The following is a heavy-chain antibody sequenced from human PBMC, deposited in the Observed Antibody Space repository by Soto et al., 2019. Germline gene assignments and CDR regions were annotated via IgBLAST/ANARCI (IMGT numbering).Heavy chain of an antibody. CDR3: AHSLGWALETYRNYYGMDV. CDR2: IYWDDDK. V-gene: IGHV2-5*02. Sequence: QITLKESGPTLVKPTQTLTLTCTFSGFSLSTSGVGVGWIRQPPGKALEWLALIYWDDDKRYSPSLKSRLTITKDTSKHQVVLTMTNMDPVDTATYYCAHSLGWALETYRNYYGMDVWGQGTTVTVSS. D-gene: IGHD6-19*01. CDR1: GFSLSTSGVG. J-gene: IGHJ6*02.